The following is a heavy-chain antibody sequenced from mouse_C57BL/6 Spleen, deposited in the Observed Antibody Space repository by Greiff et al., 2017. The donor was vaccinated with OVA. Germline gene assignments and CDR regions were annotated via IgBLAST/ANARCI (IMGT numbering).Heavy chain of an antibody. J-gene: IGHJ4*01. CDR2: IYPRDGST. V-gene: IGHV1-78*01. D-gene: IGHD2-5*01. CDR1: GYSFTDYT. CDR3: ARRRSNSFYYAMDY. Sequence: VQLQQSDAELVKPGASVKLSCKASGYSFTDYTIHWMKQRPEQGLEWIGYIYPRDGSTKYNEKFKGKATLTADKSSSTAYMQLNSLTSEDSAVYFCARRRSNSFYYAMDYWGQGTSVTVSS.